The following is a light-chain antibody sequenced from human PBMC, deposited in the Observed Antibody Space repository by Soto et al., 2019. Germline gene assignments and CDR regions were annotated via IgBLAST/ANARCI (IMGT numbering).Light chain of an antibody. CDR1: QGISRW. CDR2: DAS. Sequence: DIQMTQSPSSVSASVGDRVTITCRASQGISRWLAWYQQKPRKAPKVLIYDASTLQSGVPSRFSGSGSGTDFTLTINTLQPEDFATYYCQQANHFPLTFGGGTKVDLK. CDR3: QQANHFPLT. J-gene: IGKJ4*01. V-gene: IGKV1-12*01.